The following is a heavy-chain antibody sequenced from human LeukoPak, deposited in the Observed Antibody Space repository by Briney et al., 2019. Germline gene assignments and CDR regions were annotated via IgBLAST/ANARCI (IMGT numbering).Heavy chain of an antibody. CDR3: AKEYNGAPRDY. CDR2: ISYDGSNK. V-gene: IGHV3-30-3*01. J-gene: IGHJ4*02. D-gene: IGHD1-14*01. Sequence: GRSLRLSCAASGFTFSSYAMHWVRQAPGKGLEWVAVISYDGSNKYYADSVKGRFTISRDNSKNTLYLQMNSLRAEDTAVYYCAKEYNGAPRDYWGQGTLVTVSS. CDR1: GFTFSSYA.